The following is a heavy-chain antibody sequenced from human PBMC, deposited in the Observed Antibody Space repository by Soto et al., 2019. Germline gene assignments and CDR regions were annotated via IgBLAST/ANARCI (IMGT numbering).Heavy chain of an antibody. CDR2: ISSSSSYI. V-gene: IGHV3-21*01. Sequence: EVQLVESGGGLVKPGGSLRLSCAASGFTFSSYSMNWVRQAPGKGLEWVSSISSSSSYIYYADSVKGRFTISRDNAKNSLYLQMNSLRAEDTAVYYFASQQQLDGMDVWGQGTTVTVSS. D-gene: IGHD6-13*01. J-gene: IGHJ6*02. CDR3: ASQQQLDGMDV. CDR1: GFTFSSYS.